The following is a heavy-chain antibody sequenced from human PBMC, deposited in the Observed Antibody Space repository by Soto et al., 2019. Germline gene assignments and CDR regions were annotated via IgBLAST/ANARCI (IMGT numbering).Heavy chain of an antibody. Sequence: SETLALTCTVSSAPVSSSTYTWGWIRQTPGKGREWIGCIYYSGSTYYNPSRNSRVTVSVDTSKNQFSLKVTSVTAADTAVYYCARLHGYCISSSCHGHYAMDVWGQGTTVTVSS. CDR2: IYYSGST. D-gene: IGHD2-2*01. V-gene: IGHV4-39*01. CDR1: SAPVSSSTYT. CDR3: ARLHGYCISSSCHGHYAMDV. J-gene: IGHJ6*02.